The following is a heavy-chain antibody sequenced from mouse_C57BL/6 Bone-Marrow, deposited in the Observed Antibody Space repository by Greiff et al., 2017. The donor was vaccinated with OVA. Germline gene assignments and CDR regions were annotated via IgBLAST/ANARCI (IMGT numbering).Heavy chain of an antibody. V-gene: IGHV1-76*01. Sequence: VKLVESGAELVRPGASVKLSCKASGYTFTDYYINWVKQRPGQGLEWIARIYPGSGNTYYNEKFKGKATLTAEKSSSTAYMQLSSLTSEDSAVYFCARGAQAAAWFAYWGQGTLVTVSA. D-gene: IGHD3-2*02. CDR2: IYPGSGNT. CDR3: ARGAQAAAWFAY. CDR1: GYTFTDYY. J-gene: IGHJ3*01.